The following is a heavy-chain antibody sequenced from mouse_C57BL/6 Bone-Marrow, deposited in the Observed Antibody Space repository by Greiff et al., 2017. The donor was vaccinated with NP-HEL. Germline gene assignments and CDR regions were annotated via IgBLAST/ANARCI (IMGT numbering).Heavy chain of an antibody. CDR1: GFTFSSYA. CDR2: ISDGGSYT. Sequence: EVMLVESGGGLVKPGGSLKLSCAASGFTFSSYAMSWVRQTPEKRLEWVATISDGGSYTYYPDNVKGRFTISRDNAKNNLYLQMSHLKSEDTAMYYCARAYGSSFVFAYWGQGTLVTVSA. D-gene: IGHD1-1*01. CDR3: ARAYGSSFVFAY. V-gene: IGHV5-4*03. J-gene: IGHJ3*01.